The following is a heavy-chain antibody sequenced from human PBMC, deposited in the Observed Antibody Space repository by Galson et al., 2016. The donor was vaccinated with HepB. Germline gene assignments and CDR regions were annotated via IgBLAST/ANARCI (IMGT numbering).Heavy chain of an antibody. CDR2: SKSKADGGTT. Sequence: SLRLSCAASGFAFTSAWMTWVRQAPGKGLEWVGRSKSKADGGTTDYAELVKGRFTISRDDSKNTLYLQMNSLKTEDTAVYYCTTIAPAANLDYWGQGTLVTVSS. CDR1: GFAFTSAW. D-gene: IGHD2-2*01. CDR3: TTIAPAANLDY. V-gene: IGHV3-15*01. J-gene: IGHJ4*02.